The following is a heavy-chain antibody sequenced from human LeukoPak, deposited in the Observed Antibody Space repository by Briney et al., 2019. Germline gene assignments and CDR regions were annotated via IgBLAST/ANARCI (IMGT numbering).Heavy chain of an antibody. CDR1: GGSISSYY. V-gene: IGHV4-4*07. CDR3: ATSRSSSPFDY. D-gene: IGHD6-6*01. Sequence: SETLSLTCTVSGGSISSYYWSWIRQPAGKGLEWIRRIYTSGSTNYNPSLKSRVTMSVDTSKNQFSLKLSSVTAADTAVYYCATSRSSSPFDYWGQGTLVTVSS. J-gene: IGHJ4*02. CDR2: IYTSGST.